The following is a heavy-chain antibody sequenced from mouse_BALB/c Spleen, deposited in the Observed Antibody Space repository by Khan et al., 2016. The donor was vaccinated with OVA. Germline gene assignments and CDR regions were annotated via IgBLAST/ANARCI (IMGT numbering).Heavy chain of an antibody. Sequence: LHHSGAELARPGASVKMSCKASGYTFTSYTMHCVKQRPGQGLEWIGYINPSNDYTNYNQNFKDKATLIVDKSSSTAYMQLSSLTSEDSSVWWGVRACACRRADGWFAYGGKG. CDR2: INPSNDYT. J-gene: IGHJ3*01. V-gene: IGHV1-4*01. CDR3: VRACACRRADGWFAY. CDR1: GYTFTSYT. D-gene: IGHD1-1*02.